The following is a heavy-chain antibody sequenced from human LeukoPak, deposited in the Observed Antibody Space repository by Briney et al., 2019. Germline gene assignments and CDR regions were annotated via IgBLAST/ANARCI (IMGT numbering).Heavy chain of an antibody. CDR2: ISSQSGYI. CDR3: ARSRGYSNGGMEIDY. CDR1: GFTFSRNT. J-gene: IGHJ4*02. Sequence: GGSLRLSCAASGFTFSRNTMNWVRQASGKGLEWVSSISSQSGYIYYADSVKGRFTISRDNARNPLYLQMNSLRAVDTAVYYCARSRGYSNGGMEIDYWGQGTLVTVSS. V-gene: IGHV3-21*01. D-gene: IGHD5-18*01.